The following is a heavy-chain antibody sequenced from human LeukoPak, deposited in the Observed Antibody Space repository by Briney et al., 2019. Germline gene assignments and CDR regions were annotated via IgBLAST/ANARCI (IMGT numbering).Heavy chain of an antibody. CDR3: ARDIDYGEGIAY. Sequence: DPSETLSLTCTVSGGSISSGDYYWSWIRQPPGKGLEWIGYIYYSGSTYYNPSLKSRVTISVDTSKNQFSLKLSSVTAADTAVYYCARDIDYGEGIAYWGQGTLVTVSS. CDR2: IYYSGST. D-gene: IGHD4-17*01. J-gene: IGHJ4*02. CDR1: GGSISSGDYY. V-gene: IGHV4-30-4*02.